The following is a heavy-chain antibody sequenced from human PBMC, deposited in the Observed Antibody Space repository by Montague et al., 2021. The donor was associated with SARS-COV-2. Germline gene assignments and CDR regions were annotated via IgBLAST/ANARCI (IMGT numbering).Heavy chain of an antibody. CDR3: AVHRVTGWSFDY. D-gene: IGHD6-19*01. Sequence: PALVKPTQTLTLTCTFSGFSLSTSGVGVGWIRQPPGKALEWLALIYWDDDKRYSPSLKSRLTITKDTSKNQVVLTMTNMDPVDTATYYCAVHRVTGWSFDYWGQGTLVTVSS. J-gene: IGHJ4*02. CDR2: IYWDDDK. V-gene: IGHV2-5*02. CDR1: GFSLSTSGVG.